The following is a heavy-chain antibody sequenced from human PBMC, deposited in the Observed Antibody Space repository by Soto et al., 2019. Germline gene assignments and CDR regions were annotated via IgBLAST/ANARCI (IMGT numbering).Heavy chain of an antibody. V-gene: IGHV3-48*03. Sequence: EVQLVESGGGLVQPGGSLRLSCAASGFTFSSYEMNWVRQAPGKGLEWVSYISSSGCTIHYPDSVKSRFTISRDNAKNSLYLQMNSLRAEDTAVYYCARDPTEGPLDYWGQGTLVTVSS. D-gene: IGHD4-17*01. CDR2: ISSSGCTI. CDR1: GFTFSSYE. J-gene: IGHJ4*02. CDR3: ARDPTEGPLDY.